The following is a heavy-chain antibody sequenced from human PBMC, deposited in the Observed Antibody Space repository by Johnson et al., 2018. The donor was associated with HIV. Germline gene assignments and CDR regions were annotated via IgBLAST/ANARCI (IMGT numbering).Heavy chain of an antibody. CDR3: ARGPILEWLSGDGFDM. Sequence: QMLLVESGGGVVQPGRSLRLSCAASGFTFSSYGMHWVRQAPGKGLEWVAVISYDGINKYYADSVKGRFIISRDNSKNTLYLQMNSLRVEDTAMYYCARGPILEWLSGDGFDMWGQGTKVTV. V-gene: IGHV3-30*03. D-gene: IGHD3-3*01. CDR2: ISYDGINK. J-gene: IGHJ3*02. CDR1: GFTFSSYG.